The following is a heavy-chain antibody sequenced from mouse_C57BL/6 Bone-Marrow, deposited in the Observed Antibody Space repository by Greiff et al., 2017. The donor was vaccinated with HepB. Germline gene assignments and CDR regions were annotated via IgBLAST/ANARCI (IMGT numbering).Heavy chain of an antibody. CDR1: GFSLTSYG. D-gene: IGHD2-4*01. CDR3: AITDDFPLYYYAMDY. CDR2: IWGDGST. Sequence: QVQLKESGPGLVAPSQSLSITCTVSGFSLTSYGVSWVRQPPGKGLEWLGVIWGDGSTNYHSALISSLSISKDNSKSQVCLKLNSIQTDDTATYYCAITDDFPLYYYAMDYWVQGTSVTVSS. J-gene: IGHJ4*01. V-gene: IGHV2-3*01.